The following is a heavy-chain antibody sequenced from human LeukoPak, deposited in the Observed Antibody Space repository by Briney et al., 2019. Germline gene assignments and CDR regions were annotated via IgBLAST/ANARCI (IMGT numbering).Heavy chain of an antibody. J-gene: IGHJ5*02. Sequence: GRSLRLSCAASGFTFSSYGMHWVRQAPGKGLEWVAVIWYDGSNKYYADSVKGRFTISRDNSKNTLYLQMNSLRAEDTAVYYCARDLGELGYNWFDPWGRGTLVTVSS. CDR3: ARDLGELGYNWFDP. CDR2: IWYDGSNK. D-gene: IGHD1-26*01. V-gene: IGHV3-33*01. CDR1: GFTFSSYG.